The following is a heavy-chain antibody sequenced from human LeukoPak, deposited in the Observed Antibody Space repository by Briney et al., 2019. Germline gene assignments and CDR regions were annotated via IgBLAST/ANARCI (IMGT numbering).Heavy chain of an antibody. Sequence: GGSLRLSCAASGFTFSSYWMSWVRQAPGKGLEWAANIKQDGSEKYYVDSVKGRFTISRDNAKNSLYLQMNSLRAEDTAVYYCARTGEYYYDSSGYYVGGYYFDYWGQGTLVTVSS. D-gene: IGHD3-22*01. V-gene: IGHV3-7*01. J-gene: IGHJ4*02. CDR1: GFTFSSYW. CDR2: IKQDGSEK. CDR3: ARTGEYYYDSSGYYVGGYYFDY.